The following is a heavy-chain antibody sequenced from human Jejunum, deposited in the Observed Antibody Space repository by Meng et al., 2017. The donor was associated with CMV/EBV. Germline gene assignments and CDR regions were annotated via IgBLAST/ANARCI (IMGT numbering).Heavy chain of an antibody. Sequence: SGGSISTYYLNWIRQPPGKGGKGLEWIGYIYYSGTTYYNPSLKSRVTISVDTAKNQFSLKLNSVTAADTAVYICARAHNDYSINSWGQGTLVTVS. J-gene: IGHJ5*02. CDR3: ARAHNDYSINS. CDR2: IYYSGTT. D-gene: IGHD4-11*01. V-gene: IGHV4-59*01. CDR1: GGSISTYY.